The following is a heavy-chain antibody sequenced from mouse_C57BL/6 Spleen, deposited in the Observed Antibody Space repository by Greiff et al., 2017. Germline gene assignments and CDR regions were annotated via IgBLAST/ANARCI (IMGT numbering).Heavy chain of an antibody. J-gene: IGHJ1*03. V-gene: IGHV2-2*01. CDR2: IWSGGST. CDR3: ARGYFDV. Sequence: VQLQQSGPGLVQPSQSLSITCTVSGFSLTSYGVHWVRPSPGKGLEWLGVIWSGGSTDYNAAFISRLSISKDNSKSQVFFKMNSLQADDTAIYYCARGYFDVWGTGTTVTVSS. CDR1: GFSLTSYG.